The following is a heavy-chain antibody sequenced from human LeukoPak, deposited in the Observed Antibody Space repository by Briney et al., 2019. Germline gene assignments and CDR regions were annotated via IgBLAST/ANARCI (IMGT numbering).Heavy chain of an antibody. Sequence: KPSETLSLTCAVSGYSISSGYYWGWIRQPPGKGLEWIGSIYHSGSTYYNPSLKSRVTISVDTSKNQFSLKLSSVTAADTAVYYCAISPLYCSGGSCYESSDAFDIWGQGTMVTVSS. D-gene: IGHD2-15*01. CDR2: IYHSGST. CDR3: AISPLYCSGGSCYESSDAFDI. V-gene: IGHV4-38-2*01. J-gene: IGHJ3*02. CDR1: GYSISSGYY.